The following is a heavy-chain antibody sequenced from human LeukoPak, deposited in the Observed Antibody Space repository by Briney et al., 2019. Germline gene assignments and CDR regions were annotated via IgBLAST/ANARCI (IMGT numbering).Heavy chain of an antibody. CDR3: AKDRGRWLQFDAFDI. V-gene: IGHV3-43*01. J-gene: IGHJ3*02. CDR1: GFTFDDYT. CDR2: ISWDGGST. Sequence: PGGSLRLSCAASGFTFDDYTMRWVRQAPGKGLEWVSLISWDGGSTYYADSVKGRFTISRDNSKNSLYLQMNSLRTEDTALYYCAKDRGRWLQFDAFDIWGQGTMVTVSS. D-gene: IGHD5-24*01.